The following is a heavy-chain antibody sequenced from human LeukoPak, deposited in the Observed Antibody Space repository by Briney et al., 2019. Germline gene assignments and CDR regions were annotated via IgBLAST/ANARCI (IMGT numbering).Heavy chain of an antibody. Sequence: GGSLRLSCAASGFTFDDYGMSWVRQAPGKGLEWVANIKQEGSEKYYVDSVKGRCNISRDNAKTSLYMQMNSLRAEDTAVYYCARVLVVVAATRSRPFDYWGQGTLVTVSS. V-gene: IGHV3-7*01. CDR1: GFTFDDYG. CDR3: ARVLVVVAATRSRPFDY. J-gene: IGHJ4*02. CDR2: IKQEGSEK. D-gene: IGHD2-15*01.